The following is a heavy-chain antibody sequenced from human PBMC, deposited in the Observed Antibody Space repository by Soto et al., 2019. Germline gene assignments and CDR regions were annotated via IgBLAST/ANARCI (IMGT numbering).Heavy chain of an antibody. D-gene: IGHD6-19*01. CDR3: ARAGSGWNVLAS. V-gene: IGHV1-3*01. CDR1: GYSFNTYA. CDR2: INAENGKT. J-gene: IGHJ5*02. Sequence: QVQLVQSGAEVKKPGASVNVSCKASGYSFNTYALHWVRQAPGQRLEWLGWINAENGKTRYSQKFQARVTITRDTSASTVYMELSSLRSEDTAIYYCARAGSGWNVLASWGQGTLVTVSS.